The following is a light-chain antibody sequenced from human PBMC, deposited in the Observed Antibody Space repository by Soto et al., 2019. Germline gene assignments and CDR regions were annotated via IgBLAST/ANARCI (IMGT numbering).Light chain of an antibody. CDR1: QGISSY. CDR3: QQVNTFPFT. J-gene: IGKJ4*01. V-gene: IGKV1-9*01. CDR2: AAS. Sequence: IQLTQSPSSLSASVGDRVTITCRASQGISSYLAWYQQKPGKAPKLLIYAASTLQSGVPSRFSGSGSGTDFTLTISSLQPEDFVTYFCQQVNTFPFTFGGGTRVDIK.